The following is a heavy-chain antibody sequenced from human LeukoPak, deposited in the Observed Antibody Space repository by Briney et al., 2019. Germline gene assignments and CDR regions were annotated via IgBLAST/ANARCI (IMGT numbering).Heavy chain of an antibody. CDR2: IYYSGST. V-gene: IGHV4-59*01. D-gene: IGHD3-9*01. J-gene: IGHJ5*02. CDR1: GGSISSYY. Sequence: SETLSLTCTVSGGSISSYYWSWIRQPPGKGLEWIGYIYYSGSTNYNPSLKSRVTISVDTSKNQFSLKLSSVTAADTAVYYCARGFGWRRWFDPWGQGTLVTVSS. CDR3: ARGFGWRRWFDP.